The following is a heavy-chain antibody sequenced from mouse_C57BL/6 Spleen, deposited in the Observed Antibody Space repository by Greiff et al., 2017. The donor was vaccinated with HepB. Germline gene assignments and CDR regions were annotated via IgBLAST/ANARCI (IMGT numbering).Heavy chain of an antibody. Sequence: VQLQQSGAELARPGASVKMSCKASGYTFTSYTMHWVKQRPGQGLEWIGYINPSSGYTKYNQKFKDKATLTADKSSSTAYMQLSSLTSEDSAVYYCARDRGQLRLPAWFAYWGQGTLVTVAA. CDR3: ARDRGQLRLPAWFAY. J-gene: IGHJ3*01. CDR2: INPSSGYT. CDR1: GYTFTSYT. D-gene: IGHD3-2*02. V-gene: IGHV1-4*01.